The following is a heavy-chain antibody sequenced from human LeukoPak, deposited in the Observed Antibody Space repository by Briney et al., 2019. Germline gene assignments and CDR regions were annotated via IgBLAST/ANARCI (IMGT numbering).Heavy chain of an antibody. CDR2: IYHSGST. V-gene: IGHV4-38-2*02. J-gene: IGHJ3*02. CDR3: ARDSGYCSGGSCYVLNAFDI. D-gene: IGHD2-15*01. Sequence: SETRSLTCTVSGYSISSGYYWGWIRQPPGKGLEWIGSIYHSGSTYYNPSLKSRVTISVDTSKNQFSLKLSSVTAADTAVYYCARDSGYCSGGSCYVLNAFDIWGQGTMVTVSS. CDR1: GYSISSGYY.